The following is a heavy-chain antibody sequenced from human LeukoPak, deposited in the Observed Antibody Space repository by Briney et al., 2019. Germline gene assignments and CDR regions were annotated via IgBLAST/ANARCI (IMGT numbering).Heavy chain of an antibody. Sequence: GGSLRLSCAASGFTVSSSYMTWVPQAPGRGREWVSVIYSGGSTYYADSVKGRFTISRDNSKNALYLQMNSLRAEDTAVYYCALSSSRRVTDLYLDYWGQGTLVTVSS. CDR2: IYSGGST. CDR1: GFTVSSSY. V-gene: IGHV3-53*01. J-gene: IGHJ4*02. CDR3: ALSSSRRVTDLYLDY. D-gene: IGHD6-13*01.